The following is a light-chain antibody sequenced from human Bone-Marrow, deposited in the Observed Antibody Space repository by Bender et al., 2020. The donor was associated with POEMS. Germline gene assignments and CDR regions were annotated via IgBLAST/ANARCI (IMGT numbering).Light chain of an antibody. V-gene: IGLV2-23*01. J-gene: IGLJ1*01. Sequence: QSALTQPASVSGSPGQSITISCTGTSSSFGCYSLVSWYQQLPGKAPKLILYECTERPSGISNRFSGSKSDNRASLTISGLQTEDEADYYCCSFAGLGVFGTGTKVTVL. CDR3: CSFAGLGV. CDR1: SSSFGCYSL. CDR2: ECT.